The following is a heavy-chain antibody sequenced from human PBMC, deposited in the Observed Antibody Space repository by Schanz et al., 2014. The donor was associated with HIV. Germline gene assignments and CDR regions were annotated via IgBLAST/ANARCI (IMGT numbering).Heavy chain of an antibody. CDR2: INPTNGKT. D-gene: IGHD2-15*01. V-gene: IGHV1-18*01. CDR3: ARNQYQMLPFDF. Sequence: QVQLVQSGTEVKKPGASVRVSCKTSGYLFTNYGVNWVRQAPGQGLEWMGWINPTNGKTFYTQKFRGRVTMTRDTSVNTASMEVSRLMSDDTAVYYCARNQYQMLPFDFWGQGTLVTVSS. J-gene: IGHJ4*02. CDR1: GYLFTNYG.